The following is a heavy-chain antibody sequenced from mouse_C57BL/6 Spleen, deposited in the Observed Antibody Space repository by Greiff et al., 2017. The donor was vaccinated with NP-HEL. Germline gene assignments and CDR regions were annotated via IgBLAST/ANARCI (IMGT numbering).Heavy chain of an antibody. CDR1: GYTFTSYW. CDR2: IDPSDSET. CDR3: ARSHYGSFYFDY. Sequence: VQLQQPGAELVRPGSSVKLSCKASGYTFTSYWMHWVKQRPIQGLEWIGNIDPSDSETHYNQKFKDKATLTVDKSSSTAYMQLSSPTSEDSAVDYCARSHYGSFYFDYWGKGTTLTVSS. V-gene: IGHV1-52*01. J-gene: IGHJ2*01. D-gene: IGHD1-1*01.